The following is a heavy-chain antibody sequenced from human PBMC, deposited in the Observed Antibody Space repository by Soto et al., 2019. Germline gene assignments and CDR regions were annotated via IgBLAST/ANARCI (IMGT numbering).Heavy chain of an antibody. CDR3: ARDGPLFDY. CDR1: GFTFSSYG. Sequence: QVQLVESGGGVVQPGRSLRLSCAASGFTFSSYGMHWVRQAPGKGLEWVAVIWYDGSNKYYADSVKGRFTISRDNSKNTQYLQMNNRRAEDTAVYYCARDGPLFDYGGQGTLVTVSS. V-gene: IGHV3-33*01. CDR2: IWYDGSNK. J-gene: IGHJ4*02.